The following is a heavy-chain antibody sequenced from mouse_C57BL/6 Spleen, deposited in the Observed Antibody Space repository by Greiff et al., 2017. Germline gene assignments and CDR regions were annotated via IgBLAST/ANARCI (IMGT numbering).Heavy chain of an antibody. CDR2: INPNNGGT. CDR1: GYTFTDYY. J-gene: IGHJ2*01. V-gene: IGHV1-26*01. CDR3: AISPLYYGSSYFDY. D-gene: IGHD1-1*01. Sequence: EVQLQQSGPELVKPGASVKISCKASGYTFTDYYMNWVKQSHGKSLEWIGDINPNNGGTSYNQKFKGKATLTVYKSSSTAYMELRSLTSEDSAVYYCAISPLYYGSSYFDYWGQGTTLTVSS.